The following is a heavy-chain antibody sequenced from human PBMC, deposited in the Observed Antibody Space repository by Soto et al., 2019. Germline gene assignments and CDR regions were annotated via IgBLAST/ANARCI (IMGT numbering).Heavy chain of an antibody. Sequence: PGGSLRLSCAASGFTLSSYWMHWVRQAPGKGLVWVSRINSDGSTTTYADSVKGRFTISRDIAKNTLYLQMNSLRAEDTAVYYCARVSVGGYDFSYWGQGTLVTVS. J-gene: IGHJ4*02. CDR3: ARVSVGGYDFSY. CDR2: INSDGSTT. D-gene: IGHD5-12*01. CDR1: GFTLSSYW. V-gene: IGHV3-74*01.